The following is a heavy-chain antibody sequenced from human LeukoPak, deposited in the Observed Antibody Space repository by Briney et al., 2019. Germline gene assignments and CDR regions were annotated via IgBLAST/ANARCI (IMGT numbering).Heavy chain of an antibody. CDR2: IDPSGGST. V-gene: IGHV1-46*01. CDR1: GYTFTSYY. CDR3: ARGYCSRTSCYHVLRFLEWFY. J-gene: IGHJ4*02. D-gene: IGHD2-2*01. Sequence: ASVKVSCKASGYTFTSYYMHWVRQAPGQGLEWMGIIDPSGGSTSYAQKFQGRVTMTRDTSTSTVYMELSSLRSEDTAVYYCARGYCSRTSCYHVLRFLEWFYWGQGTLVTVSS.